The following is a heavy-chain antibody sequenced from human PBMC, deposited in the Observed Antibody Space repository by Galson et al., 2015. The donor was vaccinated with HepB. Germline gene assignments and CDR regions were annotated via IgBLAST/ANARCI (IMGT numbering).Heavy chain of an antibody. J-gene: IGHJ6*02. CDR2: IWYDGSNK. V-gene: IGHV3-33*08. Sequence: SLRLSCAASGFTFSSYGMHWVRQAPGKGLEWVAVIWYDGSNKYYADSVKGRFTISRDNSKNTLYLQMNSLRAEDTAVYYCARDTASVTYYYYGMDVWGQGTTVTVSS. CDR1: GFTFSSYG. D-gene: IGHD5-18*01. CDR3: ARDTASVTYYYYGMDV.